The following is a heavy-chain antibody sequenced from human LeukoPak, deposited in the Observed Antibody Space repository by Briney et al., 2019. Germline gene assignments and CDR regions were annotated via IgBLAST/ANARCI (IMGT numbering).Heavy chain of an antibody. CDR1: GFTFSSYA. D-gene: IGHD6-19*01. CDR3: ASSIAVAGTGFDY. J-gene: IGHJ4*02. V-gene: IGHV3-23*01. Sequence: GGSLRLSCAASGFTFSSYAMSWVRQAPGKGLEWVSAISGSGGSTYYADSVKGRFTISRDNSKNTLYLQMNSLRAEDTAVYYCASSIAVAGTGFDYWGQGTLVTVSS. CDR2: ISGSGGST.